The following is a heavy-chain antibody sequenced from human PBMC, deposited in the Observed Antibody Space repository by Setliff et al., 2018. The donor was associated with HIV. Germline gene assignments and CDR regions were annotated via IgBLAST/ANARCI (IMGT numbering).Heavy chain of an antibody. CDR1: GFTFEDYG. Sequence: SLRLSCAASGFTFEDYGMSWVRQAPGKGLEWVSGINWNGGSAGYADSVKGRFTISRDNAKNSLYLQMNSLRAEDTALYYCARVIAAAGTGGLDIWGQGTMVTVSS. CDR3: ARVIAAAGTGGLDI. CDR2: INWNGGSA. V-gene: IGHV3-20*04. D-gene: IGHD6-13*01. J-gene: IGHJ3*02.